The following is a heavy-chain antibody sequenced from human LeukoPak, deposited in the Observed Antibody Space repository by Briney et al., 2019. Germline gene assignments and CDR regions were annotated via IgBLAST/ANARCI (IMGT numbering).Heavy chain of an antibody. CDR1: GYTFTSYG. V-gene: IGHV1-18*01. D-gene: IGHD1-1*01. CDR3: ARSLAPGHWKDFDY. J-gene: IGHJ4*02. Sequence: GASVKVSCKASGYTFTSYGISWVRQAPGQGLEWMGWISAHNGNTNYAQKLQGRVTMTTDTSTSTAYMELRSLRSDDTAVYYCARSLAPGHWKDFDYWGQGTLVTVSS. CDR2: ISAHNGNT.